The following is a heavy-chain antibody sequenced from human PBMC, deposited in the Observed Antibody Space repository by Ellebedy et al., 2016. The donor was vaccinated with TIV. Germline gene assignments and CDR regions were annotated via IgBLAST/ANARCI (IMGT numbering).Heavy chain of an antibody. Sequence: PGGSLSLSCAASGFTFSTYSMNWVRQAPGKGLEWVSYISSSSSAIYYADFVKGRFTISRDNAKNSLYLQMNSLRAEDTAVYNCARAGGGFLEWLSQDYFDYWGQGTLVTVSS. J-gene: IGHJ4*02. CDR3: ARAGGGFLEWLSQDYFDY. V-gene: IGHV3-48*01. D-gene: IGHD3-3*01. CDR1: GFTFSTYS. CDR2: ISSSSSAI.